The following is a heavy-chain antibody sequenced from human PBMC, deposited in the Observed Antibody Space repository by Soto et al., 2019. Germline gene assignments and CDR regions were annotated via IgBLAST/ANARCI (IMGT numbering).Heavy chain of an antibody. CDR1: GYTFTSYG. D-gene: IGHD4-17*01. V-gene: IGHV1-18*04. CDR3: ARKMASSYGDLDFIYYYGMDV. Sequence: ASVKVSCKASGYTFTSYGISWVRQAPGQGLEWMGWISAYTGNTNYAQKLQGRVTMTTDTSTSTAYMELRSLRSDDTAVYYCARKMASSYGDLDFIYYYGMDVWGQGTTVTVSS. J-gene: IGHJ6*02. CDR2: ISAYTGNT.